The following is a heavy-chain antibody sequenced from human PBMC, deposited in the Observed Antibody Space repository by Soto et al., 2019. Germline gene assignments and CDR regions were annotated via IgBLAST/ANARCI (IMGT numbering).Heavy chain of an antibody. J-gene: IGHJ4*02. D-gene: IGHD3-9*01. CDR1: GYTFTSYG. CDR3: ARDLTPGLVDH. V-gene: IGHV1-18*01. CDR2: ISAYNGNT. Sequence: QVQLVQSGAEVKKPGASVKVSCKASGYTFTSYGISWVRQAPGQGLEWMGWISAYNGNTKYAQKLQGRVTVTTDTATSTAYMELRSLSSDDTAVYYCARDLTPGLVDHWGQGTLVTVSS.